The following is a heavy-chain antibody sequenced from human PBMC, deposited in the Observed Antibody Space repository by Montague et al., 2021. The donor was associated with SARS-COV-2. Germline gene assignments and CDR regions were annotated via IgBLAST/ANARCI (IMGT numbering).Heavy chain of an antibody. Sequence: SETLSLTCAVYSGSFSDYYWTWIRQSPGKGLEWIGEINHTGSATSNPSLKVRVTLSRDTSTNQFSLKLQSVTPAATAVPYCARGQVTISGVLIFIPAAGHLDGWGPGTSVTVSS. CDR3: ARGQVTISGVLIFIPAAGHLDG. CDR2: INHTGSA. J-gene: IGHJ3*01. V-gene: IGHV4-34*01. D-gene: IGHD3-3*01. CDR1: SGSFSDYY.